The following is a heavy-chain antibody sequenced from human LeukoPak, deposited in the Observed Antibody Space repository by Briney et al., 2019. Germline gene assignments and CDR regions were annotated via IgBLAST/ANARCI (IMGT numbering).Heavy chain of an antibody. CDR1: GYTFTSYG. CDR3: ARLYSSGYYYYGMDV. V-gene: IGHV1-18*01. D-gene: IGHD3-22*01. Sequence: ASVKVSCKASGYTFTSYGISWVRQAPGQGLEWMGWISAYNGNTNYVQKLQGRVTMTTDTSTSTAYMELRSLRSDDTAVYYCARLYSSGYYYYGMDVWGQGTTVTVSS. J-gene: IGHJ6*02. CDR2: ISAYNGNT.